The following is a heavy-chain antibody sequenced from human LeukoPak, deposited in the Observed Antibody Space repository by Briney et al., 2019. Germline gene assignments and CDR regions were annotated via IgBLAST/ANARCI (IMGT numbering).Heavy chain of an antibody. D-gene: IGHD3-3*01. CDR2: MNPNSGNT. CDR1: GYTFTSYD. CDR3: ARGVRFLEWFGRGQRTIYYMDV. J-gene: IGHJ6*03. Sequence: ASVKVSCKASGYTFTSYDINWVRQATGQGLEWMGWMNPNSGNTDYAQKFQGRVTMTRNTSISTAYMELSSLRSEDTAVYYCARGVRFLEWFGRGQRTIYYMDVWGKGTTVTVSS. V-gene: IGHV1-8*01.